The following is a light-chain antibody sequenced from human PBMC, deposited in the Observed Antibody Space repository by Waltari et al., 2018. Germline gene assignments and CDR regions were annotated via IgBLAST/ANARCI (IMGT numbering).Light chain of an antibody. CDR3: QQRSNWPPT. CDR2: DAS. Sequence: ETVLTQSPATLSLSPGERATLSCRASQSVSIYLACYQQKPGQAPRLLIYDASNRATGIPARFSGSGSGTDFTLTISSLEPEDFAVYYCQQRSNWPPTFGGGTKVEIK. J-gene: IGKJ4*01. CDR1: QSVSIY. V-gene: IGKV3-11*01.